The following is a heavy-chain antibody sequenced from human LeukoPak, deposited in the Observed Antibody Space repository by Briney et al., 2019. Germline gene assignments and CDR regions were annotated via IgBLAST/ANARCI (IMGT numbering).Heavy chain of an antibody. CDR2: ISSSSSYI. CDR1: GFTFSSYS. CDR3: ARGFDVLRFLEWLGNYYMDV. D-gene: IGHD3-3*01. J-gene: IGHJ6*03. Sequence: GGTLRLSCAASGFTFSSYSMNWVRQAPGKGLEWVSSISSSSSYIYYADSVKGRFIISRDNAKNSLYLQMNSLRAEDTAVYYCARGFDVLRFLEWLGNYYMDVWGKGTTVTVSS. V-gene: IGHV3-21*01.